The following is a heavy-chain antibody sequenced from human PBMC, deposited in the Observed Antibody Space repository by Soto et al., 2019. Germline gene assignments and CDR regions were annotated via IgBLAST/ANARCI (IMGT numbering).Heavy chain of an antibody. CDR2: IIPIFGTA. V-gene: IGHV1-69*06. Sequence: QVQLVQSGAEVKKPGSSVKVYCKASGGTFSSYAISWVRQAPGQGVEWKGGIIPIFGTANYAQKFQGRVTITGDKSTSTAYMALSSLSSGDTAVYSGARDDSVTTSRYWGQGTLVTVSS. J-gene: IGHJ4*02. CDR3: ARDDSVTTSRY. CDR1: GGTFSSYA. D-gene: IGHD4-4*01.